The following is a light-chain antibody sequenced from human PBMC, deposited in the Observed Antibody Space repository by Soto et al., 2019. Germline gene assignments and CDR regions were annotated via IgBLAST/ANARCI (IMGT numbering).Light chain of an antibody. CDR1: QYIRSH. Sequence: EIVLTQSPATLSLSLGERATLSCKASQYIRSHLAWYIQKPGQPPRLLIFSASNRATGIPARFSGSGAGTDFTLAISSLAPEDSGLYYWQQRSDWPLTFGGGARVEVK. V-gene: IGKV3-11*01. J-gene: IGKJ4*01. CDR3: QQRSDWPLT. CDR2: SAS.